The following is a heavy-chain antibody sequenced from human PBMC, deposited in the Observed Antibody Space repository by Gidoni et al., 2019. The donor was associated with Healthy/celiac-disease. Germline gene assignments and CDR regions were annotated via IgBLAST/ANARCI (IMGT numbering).Heavy chain of an antibody. V-gene: IGHV3-33*01. J-gene: IGHJ3*02. CDR3: ARCSSTSCYEDHDAFDI. D-gene: IGHD2-2*01. CDR2: IWYDGSNK. Sequence: QVQLVESGGGVVQPGRSLRRSCAASGFTFSSHGMHWVRQAPGKGLEWVAVIWYDGSNKYYADSVKGRFTISRDNSKNTLYLQMNSLRAEDTAVYYCARCSSTSCYEDHDAFDIWGQGTMVTVSS. CDR1: GFTFSSHG.